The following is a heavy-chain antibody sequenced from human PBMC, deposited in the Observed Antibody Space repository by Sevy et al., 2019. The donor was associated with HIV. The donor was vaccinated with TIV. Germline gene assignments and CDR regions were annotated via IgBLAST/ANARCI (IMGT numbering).Heavy chain of an antibody. CDR1: GGAISSGGYY. J-gene: IGHJ5*02. Sequence: SENLSLTCTVSGGAISSGGYYWSWIRQHPGKGLEWIGYIHYSGSTYYNPSLRSRVTISADTSKNQFSLKLSSVTAADTAVYYCARDLRNYQYNWFDPWGQGTLVTVSS. CDR3: ARDLRNYQYNWFDP. D-gene: IGHD1-7*01. CDR2: IHYSGST. V-gene: IGHV4-31*02.